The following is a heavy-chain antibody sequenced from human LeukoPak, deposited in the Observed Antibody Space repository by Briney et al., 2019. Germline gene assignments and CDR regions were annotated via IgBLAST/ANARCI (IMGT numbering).Heavy chain of an antibody. CDR2: IYYSGST. V-gene: IGHV4-39*01. CDR1: GGSISSSSYY. CDR3: AEGGSGWYLNWFDP. D-gene: IGHD6-19*01. Sequence: SETLSLXCTVSGGSISSSSYYWGWIRQPPGKGLEWIGSIYYSGSTYYNPSLKSRVTISVDTSKNQFSLKLSSVTAADTAVYYCAEGGSGWYLNWFDPWGQGTLVTVSS. J-gene: IGHJ5*02.